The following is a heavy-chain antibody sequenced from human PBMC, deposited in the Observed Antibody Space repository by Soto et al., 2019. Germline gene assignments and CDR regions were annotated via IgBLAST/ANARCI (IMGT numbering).Heavy chain of an antibody. J-gene: IGHJ4*02. V-gene: IGHV3-23*01. D-gene: IGHD3-10*01. CDR2: ISGSGGST. Sequence: PGGSLRLSCAASGFTFSSYAMSWVRQAPGKGLEWVSAISGSGGSTYYADSVKGRFTISRDNSKNTLYLQMNSLRAEDTAVYYCANGRATYGLLTHDYWGQGTRVTVS. CDR1: GFTFSSYA. CDR3: ANGRATYGLLTHDY.